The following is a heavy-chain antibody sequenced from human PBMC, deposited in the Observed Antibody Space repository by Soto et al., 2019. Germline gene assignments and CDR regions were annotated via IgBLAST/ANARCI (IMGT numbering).Heavy chain of an antibody. V-gene: IGHV1-46*01. CDR3: ATQGRPTSRHLVLFDY. CDR2: IDPSGGST. D-gene: IGHD6-13*01. J-gene: IGHJ4*02. CDR1: GYTFTSYY. Sequence: QVQLVQSGAEVKKPGASVKVSCKASGYTFTSYYMHWVRQAPGKGLEWMGIIDPSGGSTTYAQRCQGRVTLTRDTSTSTVYMELSSLRSEDTAMYYCATQGRPTSRHLVLFDYWGQGTLVTVSS.